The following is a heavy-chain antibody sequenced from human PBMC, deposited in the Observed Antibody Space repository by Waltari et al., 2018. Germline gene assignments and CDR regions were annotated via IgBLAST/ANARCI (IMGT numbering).Heavy chain of an antibody. CDR2: IYPGDSDT. CDR1: GYSFTSYW. Sequence: VQLVQSGAEVKRPGDSVKVSCKSSGYSFTSYWIGWVSQMPGKGLEWMGIIYPGDSDTRYSPSFQGQVTISADKSISTAYLQWSSLKASDTTMYYCASTPLWFGELNHFDYWGQGTLVTVSS. CDR3: ASTPLWFGELNHFDY. D-gene: IGHD3-10*01. J-gene: IGHJ4*02. V-gene: IGHV5-51*01.